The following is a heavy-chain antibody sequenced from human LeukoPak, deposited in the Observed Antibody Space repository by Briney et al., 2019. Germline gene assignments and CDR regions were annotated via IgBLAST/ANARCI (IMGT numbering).Heavy chain of an antibody. V-gene: IGHV3-48*01. CDR3: ARAGYSSGWYLHYYYYYMDV. CDR1: GFTFSSYS. D-gene: IGHD6-19*01. Sequence: GGSLRLSCAASGFTFSSYSMNWVRQAPGKGLEWVSYISSSSSTIYYADSVKGRFTISRDNAKNSLYLQMNSLGAEDTAVYYCARAGYSSGWYLHYYYYYMDVWGKGTTVTVSS. CDR2: ISSSSSTI. J-gene: IGHJ6*03.